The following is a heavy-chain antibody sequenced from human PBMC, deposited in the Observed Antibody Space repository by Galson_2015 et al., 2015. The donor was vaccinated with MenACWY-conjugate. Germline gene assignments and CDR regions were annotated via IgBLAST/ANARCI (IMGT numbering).Heavy chain of an antibody. D-gene: IGHD3-16*01. CDR2: MNPVDSET. CDR1: GYTFTNNW. CDR3: ARGAQGYFDY. Sequence: QSGAEVKKPGESLTISCKGSGYTFTNNWIGWVRQMPGKGLEWMGIMNPVDSETRYSPSFQGQVAISADKSISTTFLEWSSLKASDTAVYYCARGAQGYFDYWGQGALVTVSS. J-gene: IGHJ4*02. V-gene: IGHV5-51*01.